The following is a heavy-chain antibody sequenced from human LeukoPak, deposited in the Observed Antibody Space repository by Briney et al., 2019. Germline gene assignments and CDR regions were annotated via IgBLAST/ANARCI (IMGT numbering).Heavy chain of an antibody. CDR1: GDSITSSNW. CDR2: IYHSGNT. Sequence: SETLSLTCAVSGDSITSSNWWSWVRQPPGKGLEWIGEIYHSGNTNYNPSLRSRVTISLDRSKNQVSLMLTSVTAADTAVYYCARSLSPMLRGAPYYWGQGTLVTVSS. D-gene: IGHD3-10*01. CDR3: ARSLSPMLRGAPYY. V-gene: IGHV4-4*02. J-gene: IGHJ4*02.